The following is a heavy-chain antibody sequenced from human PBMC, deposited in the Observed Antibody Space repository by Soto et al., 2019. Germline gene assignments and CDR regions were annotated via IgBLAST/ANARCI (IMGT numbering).Heavy chain of an antibody. Sequence: QVTVKESGPVLVKPTETLTLTCTVSGFSLSNAGLGVSWIRQPPGKALEWLAHIFSNDEKSYSTSLKSMLTISKNTSKSQVVLTMTTMDPVDTATYYCASTYSTSWYWFDPWGQGTLVTVSS. CDR3: ASTYSTSWYWFDP. CDR1: GFSLSNAGLG. J-gene: IGHJ5*02. D-gene: IGHD6-13*01. V-gene: IGHV2-26*04. CDR2: IFSNDEK.